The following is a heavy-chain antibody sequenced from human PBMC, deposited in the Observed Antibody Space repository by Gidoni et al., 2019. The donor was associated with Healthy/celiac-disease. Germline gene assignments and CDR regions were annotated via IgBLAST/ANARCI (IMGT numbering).Heavy chain of an antibody. CDR2: IYYSGST. CDR3: ARHPLKYYYDSSGYYYVVVDAFDI. V-gene: IGHV4-39*01. D-gene: IGHD3-22*01. Sequence: QLQLQESGPGLVKPSETLSLTCTVSGGSISSSSYYWGWIRQPPGKGLEWIGSIYYSGSTYYNPSLKSRVTISVDTSKNQFSLKLSSVTAADTAVYYCARHPLKYYYDSSGYYYVVVDAFDIWGQGTMVTVSS. CDR1: GGSISSSSYY. J-gene: IGHJ3*02.